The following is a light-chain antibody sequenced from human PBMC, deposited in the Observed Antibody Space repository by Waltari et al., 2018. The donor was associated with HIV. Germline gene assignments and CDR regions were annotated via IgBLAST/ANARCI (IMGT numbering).Light chain of an antibody. CDR1: LTVLHTTNMKNH. CDR3: QQYDTLPVT. CDR2: WAS. J-gene: IGKJ2*01. Sequence: DVVMTQSPDSLSVSLGERTTIKCPSSLTVLHTTNMKNHIAWYQQRQGQPNKMRIYWASVRESGVPDRFSGSGSGTEFTLTISNLQDEDVAVYYCQQYDTLPVTFGQGTKLEIK. V-gene: IGKV4-1*01.